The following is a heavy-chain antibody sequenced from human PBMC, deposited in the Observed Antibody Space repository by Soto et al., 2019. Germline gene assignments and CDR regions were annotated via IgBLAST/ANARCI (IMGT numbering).Heavy chain of an antibody. D-gene: IGHD5-18*01. Sequence: SHRCGVAGGTIVGLSCWRIVRKPPGKGLEWIGEIYHSGSTNYNPSLKSRVTISVDKSKNQFSLKLSSVTAADTAVYYCARDPRNTAAAGYYYGMDVWGQGTTVTVSS. J-gene: IGHJ6*02. CDR2: IYHSGST. CDR3: ARDPRNTAAAGYYYGMDV. CDR1: GGTIVGLSC. V-gene: IGHV4-4*02.